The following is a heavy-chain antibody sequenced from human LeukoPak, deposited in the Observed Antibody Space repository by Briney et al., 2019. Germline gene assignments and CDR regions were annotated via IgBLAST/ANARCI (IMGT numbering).Heavy chain of an antibody. CDR1: GFTFSSYS. J-gene: IGHJ3*01. V-gene: IGHV3-21*01. Sequence: GGSLRLSCAASGFTFSSYSMTWVRQAPGKGLEWVSSISSSSSYIYYADSVKGRFTISRDNAKNSLYLQMNSLRAEDTAVYYCARDLEAYCGGDCYSLWGQGTMVTVSS. D-gene: IGHD2-21*02. CDR2: ISSSSSYI. CDR3: ARDLEAYCGGDCYSL.